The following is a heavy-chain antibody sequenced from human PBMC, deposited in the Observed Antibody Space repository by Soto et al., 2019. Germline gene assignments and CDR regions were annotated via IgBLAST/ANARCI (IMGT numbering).Heavy chain of an antibody. CDR2: ISGSGGST. Sequence: GGSLRLSCAASGFTFSSYAMSWVRQAPGKGLEWVSAISGSGGSTYYADSVKGRFTISRDNSKNTLYLQMNSLRAEDTAVYYCAKSPSGTVGATGDYWGQGTLVTVSS. CDR1: GFTFSSYA. CDR3: AKSPSGTVGATGDY. J-gene: IGHJ4*02. V-gene: IGHV3-23*01. D-gene: IGHD1-26*01.